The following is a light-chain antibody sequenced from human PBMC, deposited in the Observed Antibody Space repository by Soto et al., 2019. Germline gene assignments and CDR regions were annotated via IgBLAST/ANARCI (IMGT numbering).Light chain of an antibody. J-gene: IGLJ2*01. CDR3: SSYTSSSTLV. CDR1: SSDVGGYNY. Sequence: QSALPQPSSVSGSPGQSITISCTGTSSDVGGYNYVSWYQHHPGKAPKVMIYEVSNRPSGISNRFSGSKAGNTASLTISGLQAEDEADYYCSSYTSSSTLVFGGGTKVTVL. V-gene: IGLV2-14*01. CDR2: EVS.